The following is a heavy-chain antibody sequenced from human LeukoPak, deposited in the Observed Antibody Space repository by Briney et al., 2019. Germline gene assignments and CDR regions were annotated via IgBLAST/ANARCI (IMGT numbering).Heavy chain of an antibody. CDR3: ARISGSRLPGY. J-gene: IGHJ4*02. V-gene: IGHV3-7*01. D-gene: IGHD3-10*01. CDR1: GFIFSNNY. CDR2: IWPDGSEK. Sequence: PGGSLRLSCAASGFIFSNNYMSWVRQAPGRGLEWLATIWPDGSEKRYVDSLRGRVTISRDNVERSLYLQMNSLRAEDTAVYYCARISGSRLPGYWGQGTLVTVSS.